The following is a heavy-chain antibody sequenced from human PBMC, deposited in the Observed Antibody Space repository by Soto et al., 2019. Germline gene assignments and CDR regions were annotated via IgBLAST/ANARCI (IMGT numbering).Heavy chain of an antibody. CDR2: IRSKANSYAT. Sequence: EVQLVEPGGGLVQPGGSLKLSCAASGFTFSGSAMHWVRQASGKGLEWVGRIRSKANSYATAYAASVKGRFTISRDDSKNTAYLQMSSLKTEDTAVYYCTRPGYSSGWSDYWGQGTLVTVSS. V-gene: IGHV3-73*01. J-gene: IGHJ4*02. CDR3: TRPGYSSGWSDY. CDR1: GFTFSGSA. D-gene: IGHD6-19*01.